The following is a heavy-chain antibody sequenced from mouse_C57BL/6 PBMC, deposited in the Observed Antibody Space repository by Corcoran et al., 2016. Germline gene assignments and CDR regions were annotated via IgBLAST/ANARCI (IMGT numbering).Heavy chain of an antibody. J-gene: IGHJ4*01. Sequence: QIQLVQSGPELKKPGETVKISCKASGYTFTTYGMSWVKQAPGKGLKWMGWINTYSGVPTYADDFKGRFAFSLETSASTAYLQINNLKNEDTATYFCAREGTTVVAYMDYWGQGTSVTVSS. CDR2: INTYSGVP. CDR3: AREGTTVVAYMDY. V-gene: IGHV9-3*01. CDR1: GYTFTTYG. D-gene: IGHD1-1*01.